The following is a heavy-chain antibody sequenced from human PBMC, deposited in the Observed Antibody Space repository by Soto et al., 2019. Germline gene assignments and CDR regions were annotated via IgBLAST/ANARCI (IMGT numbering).Heavy chain of an antibody. Sequence: PGESLKISCKGSGYRFTSKWIGWVRQMPGKGLEWMGIIYPGDSESRYSPSFQGHVTISADKSISTAYLQWSSLKASDTAMYYCGTPLRYLGGADGTSDIWGQGTMVTVSS. CDR2: IYPGDSES. CDR3: GTPLRYLGGADGTSDI. D-gene: IGHD3-9*01. CDR1: GYRFTSKW. V-gene: IGHV5-51*01. J-gene: IGHJ3*02.